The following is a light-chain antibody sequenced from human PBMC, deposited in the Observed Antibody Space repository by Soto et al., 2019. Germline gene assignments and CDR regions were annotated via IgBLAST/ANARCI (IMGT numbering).Light chain of an antibody. Sequence: EIVMTQSPGTLSVSPGERATLSCRASQSVSTNLAWYQQKPGQAPRLVIYGASTRATGIPARFTGSGSGTAFTLTISSLQSEDCAVYYCQHYYIWPLTFGPGTKVDIK. CDR3: QHYYIWPLT. CDR2: GAS. V-gene: IGKV3-15*01. CDR1: QSVSTN. J-gene: IGKJ3*01.